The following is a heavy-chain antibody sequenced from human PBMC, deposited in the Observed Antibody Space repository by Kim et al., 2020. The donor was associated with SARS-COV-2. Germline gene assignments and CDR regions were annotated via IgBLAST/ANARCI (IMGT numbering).Heavy chain of an antibody. J-gene: IGHJ5*02. Sequence: YNPSLKSRVTISVDTSKNQFSLKLSSVTAADTAVYYCAPSSLGYSSSWYPWGQGTLVTVSS. CDR3: APSSLGYSSSWYP. V-gene: IGHV4-34*01. D-gene: IGHD6-13*01.